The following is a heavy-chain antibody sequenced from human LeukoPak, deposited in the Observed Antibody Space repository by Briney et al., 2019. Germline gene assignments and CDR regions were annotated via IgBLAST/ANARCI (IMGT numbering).Heavy chain of an antibody. CDR1: GRTFSTYA. J-gene: IGHJ6*03. Sequence: SVKVSCKASGRTFSTYAISWVRQAPGQALEWMGGIIPMFGTADYAQKFQGRVTIIADESTSTVCMELSSLSSGDTAVYYCARDPAERLRGASYYYYMDVWGKGTTVTVSS. D-gene: IGHD1-1*01. V-gene: IGHV1-69*13. CDR3: ARDPAERLRGASYYYYMDV. CDR2: IIPMFGTA.